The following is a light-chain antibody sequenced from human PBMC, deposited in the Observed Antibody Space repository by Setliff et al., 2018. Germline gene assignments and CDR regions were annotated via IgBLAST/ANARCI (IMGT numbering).Light chain of an antibody. CDR3: CSSTGHSYD. CDR2: DVS. Sequence: QSALAQPRSVSGSPGQSVTISCSGTSSDVGRYNYVSWYQQHPGKAPKLMIYDVSRRPSGVPDRFSGSKSGNTASLTISGLQVEDEADYYCCSSTGHSYDFGTGTKVTV. CDR1: SSDVGRYNY. V-gene: IGLV2-11*01. J-gene: IGLJ1*01.